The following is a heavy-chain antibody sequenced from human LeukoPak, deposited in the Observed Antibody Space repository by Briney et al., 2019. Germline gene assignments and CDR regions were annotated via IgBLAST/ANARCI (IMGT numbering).Heavy chain of an antibody. CDR2: ISAYNGNT. J-gene: IGHJ4*02. D-gene: IGHD1-26*01. Sequence: ASVKVSCKAPGYTFTSYGISWVRQAPGQGREWMGWISAYNGNTNYAQKLQGRVTMTTDTSTSTAYMELRSLRSDDTAVYYCASIYSGSYHLTVWGQGTLVSVSS. CDR1: GYTFTSYG. CDR3: ASIYSGSYHLTV. V-gene: IGHV1-18*01.